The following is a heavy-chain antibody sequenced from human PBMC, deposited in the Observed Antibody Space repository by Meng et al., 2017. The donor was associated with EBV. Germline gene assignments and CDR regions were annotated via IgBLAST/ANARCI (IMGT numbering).Heavy chain of an antibody. J-gene: IGHJ4*02. CDR3: VRELVGGTFDY. CDR1: GYTFTSYY. V-gene: IGHV1-46*01. Sequence: QLQLVQSGAEVKKPGASVKVSCKASGYTFTSYYLHWVRQAPGQGLEWMGIIIPAGGNTNYAQKFRGRFTMTRDTSTSTVYMDLSILTSEDTAVYYCVRELVGGTFDYWGQGTLVTVSS. D-gene: IGHD1/OR15-1a*01. CDR2: IIPAGGNT.